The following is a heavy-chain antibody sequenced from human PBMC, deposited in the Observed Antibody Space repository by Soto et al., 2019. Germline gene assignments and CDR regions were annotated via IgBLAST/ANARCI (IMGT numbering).Heavy chain of an antibody. Sequence: QPPGKGLQWIGNIYNSGKTNNNPSLMSRVTISVDTPKNQVSLNLTSVTAADTAVYFCAAPPRYWGQGILVTVPQ. CDR2: IYNSGKT. V-gene: IGHV4-59*01. J-gene: IGHJ4*02. D-gene: IGHD6-6*01. CDR3: AAPPRY.